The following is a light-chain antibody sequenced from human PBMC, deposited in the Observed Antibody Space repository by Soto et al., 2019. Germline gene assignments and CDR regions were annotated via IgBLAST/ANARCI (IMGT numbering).Light chain of an antibody. Sequence: QSVVTQPPSASGAPGQRVTISCSGSSSNIGSNTVNWYQQLPGTAPKLLIYSSNQRPSGVPDRFSGSKSGPSASLAISGPQSEDEADYSCATWDDSLNGVVFGGGTKLTVL. V-gene: IGLV1-44*01. CDR3: ATWDDSLNGVV. CDR2: SSN. J-gene: IGLJ2*01. CDR1: SSNIGSNT.